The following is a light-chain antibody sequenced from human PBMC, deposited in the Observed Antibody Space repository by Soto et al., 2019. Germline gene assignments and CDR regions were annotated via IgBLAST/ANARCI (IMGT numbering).Light chain of an antibody. J-gene: IGKJ1*01. CDR2: AAS. V-gene: IGKV1-39*01. Sequence: DIQMTQSPSSLSASVGDRVTLTCRASQSISKFLNWYQQKSGRAPKLLIYAASILQNGVPSRFSGSGSGTDFTLTISSLQPEDFATYYCQQSYTTPRAWTFGQGTKVEIK. CDR3: QQSYTTPRAWT. CDR1: QSISKF.